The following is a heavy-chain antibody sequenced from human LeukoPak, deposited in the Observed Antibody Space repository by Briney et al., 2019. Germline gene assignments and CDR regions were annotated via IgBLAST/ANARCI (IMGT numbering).Heavy chain of an antibody. CDR3: AREGLRWGSGAFDI. Sequence: SETLSLTCTVSGGSISSGDYYWSWIRQPPGKGLEWIGYIYYSGSTNYNPSLKSRVTISVDTSKNQFSLKLSSVTAADTAVYYCAREGLRWGSGAFDIWGQGTMVTVSS. J-gene: IGHJ3*02. D-gene: IGHD4-23*01. V-gene: IGHV4-61*08. CDR1: GGSISSGDYY. CDR2: IYYSGST.